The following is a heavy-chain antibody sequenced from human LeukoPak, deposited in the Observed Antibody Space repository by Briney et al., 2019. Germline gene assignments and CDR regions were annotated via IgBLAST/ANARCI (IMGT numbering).Heavy chain of an antibody. J-gene: IGHJ6*02. V-gene: IGHV1-69*04. CDR1: GGTFSSYA. D-gene: IGHD1-26*01. CDR3: ARRGNYYYYGMDV. Sequence: ASVKVSCTASGGTFSSYAISWVRQAPGQGLEWMGRIIPILGIANYAQKFQGRVTITADKSTSTAYMELSSLRSEDTAVYYCARRGNYYYYGMDVWGQGTTVTVSS. CDR2: IIPILGIA.